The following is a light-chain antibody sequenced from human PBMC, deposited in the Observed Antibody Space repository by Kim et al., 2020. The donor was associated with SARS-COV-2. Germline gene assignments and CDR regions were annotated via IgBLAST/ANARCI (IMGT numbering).Light chain of an antibody. Sequence: GQSVTISCTGTSSDVGGYNDVSWYQQHPGKAPKLMIYEVSKRPSGVPHRFSGSKSGNTASLTVSGLQAEDEADYYCSSYAGSNNLVFGGGTQLTVL. CDR2: EVS. CDR3: SSYAGSNNLV. J-gene: IGLJ3*02. V-gene: IGLV2-8*01. CDR1: SSDVGGYND.